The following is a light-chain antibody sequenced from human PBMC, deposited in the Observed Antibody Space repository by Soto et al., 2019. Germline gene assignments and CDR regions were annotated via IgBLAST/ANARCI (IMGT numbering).Light chain of an antibody. CDR3: SSYTSSSPLV. V-gene: IGLV2-14*01. CDR1: SSDVGDYNY. J-gene: IGLJ2*01. CDR2: DVS. Sequence: QSVLTQPASVSGSPGQSITISCTGTSSDVGDYNYVSWYQQHPGKAPNLMIYDVSNRPSGVSNRFSGSKSGNTASLTISGLQAEDEADYYCSSYTSSSPLVFGGGTKLTVL.